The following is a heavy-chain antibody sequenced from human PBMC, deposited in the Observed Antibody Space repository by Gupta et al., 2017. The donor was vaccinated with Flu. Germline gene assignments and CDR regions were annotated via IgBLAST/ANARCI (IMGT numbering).Heavy chain of an antibody. D-gene: IGHD6-19*01. CDR1: GFTFSTYA. Sequence: EVQLLESGGGLVQPGGSLRLSCAASGFTFSTYAMSWVRQAPGKGLGWVSAISGSGGSTYYADSVKGRFTISRDNSKNTLYLQMNSLRAEDTAVYYCAKVPVAVAGARWFDPWGQGTLVTVSS. V-gene: IGHV3-23*01. CDR2: ISGSGGST. CDR3: AKVPVAVAGARWFDP. J-gene: IGHJ5*02.